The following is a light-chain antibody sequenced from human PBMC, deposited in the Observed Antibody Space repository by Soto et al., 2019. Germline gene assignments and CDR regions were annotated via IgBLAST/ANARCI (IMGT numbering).Light chain of an antibody. Sequence: EILLTHSPLSRPWSPCERASLSFSASQSATSIKLAWYQHKPGQAPGLLIYDTSNRAAGVPDRFSGSGSGTDFTLTITRLEPEDFAVYYCHQHRTSPQTFGQGTKVDTK. CDR2: DTS. J-gene: IGKJ1*01. CDR1: QSATSIK. CDR3: HQHRTSPQT. V-gene: IGKV3-20*01.